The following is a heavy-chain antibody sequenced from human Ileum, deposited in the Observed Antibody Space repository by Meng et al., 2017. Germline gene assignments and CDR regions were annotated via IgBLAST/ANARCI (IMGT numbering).Heavy chain of an antibody. CDR1: GGSINNDY. CDR3: AKDAKSGSDWLRAFDI. J-gene: IGHJ3*02. D-gene: IGHD3-9*01. V-gene: IGHV4-4*07. Sequence: GSLRLSCTVSGGSINNDYWNWIRQPAGKGLEWIGRIFTSGSTNSNPYLKSRLTMSVDTSKNQFYLRLSSVTAADTAMYFCAKDAKSGSDWLRAFDIWGQGTMVTVSS. CDR2: IFTSGST.